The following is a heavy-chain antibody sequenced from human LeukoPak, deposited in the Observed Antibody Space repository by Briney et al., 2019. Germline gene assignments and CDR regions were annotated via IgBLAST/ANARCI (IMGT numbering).Heavy chain of an antibody. J-gene: IGHJ3*02. CDR1: GFTFNDHA. D-gene: IGHD3-22*01. V-gene: IGHV3-9*01. CDR2: INWNSDNI. CDR3: ARASYYYDTTGLGAVDI. Sequence: GGSLRLACAASGFTFNDHAMYWVRQAPGKGLEWVSGINWNSDNIGYADSVKGRFTISRDDAKKSLFLQMNSLRTEDTALYYCARASYYYDTTGLGAVDIWGQGTMVSVSS.